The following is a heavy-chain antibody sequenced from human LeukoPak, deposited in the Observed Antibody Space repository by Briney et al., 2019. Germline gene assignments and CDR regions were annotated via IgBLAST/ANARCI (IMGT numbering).Heavy chain of an antibody. Sequence: GGSLGLSCAASGFTFSTYAMSWVRQAPGKGLEWVSAISGSGGGTYYADSVRGRFTISRDNSKNTLYLQMNSLRAEDTAIYYCAKSYFDILTGQPYWGQGTLVTVSS. J-gene: IGHJ4*02. CDR3: AKSYFDILTGQPY. V-gene: IGHV3-23*01. CDR2: ISGSGGGT. CDR1: GFTFSTYA. D-gene: IGHD3-9*01.